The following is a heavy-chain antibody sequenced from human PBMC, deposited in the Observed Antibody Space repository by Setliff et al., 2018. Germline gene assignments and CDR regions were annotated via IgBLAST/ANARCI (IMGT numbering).Heavy chain of an antibody. Sequence: SVKVSCKASRGTFSSYGITWVRQAPGQGLEWMGGIIPIFGTTDYAQKFQGRVTITTDESTSTAYMEMSSLRSEDTAVYYCARERGDIVSTTSYYYYMDVGAKGPRSPSP. CDR2: IIPIFGTT. D-gene: IGHD5-12*01. CDR1: RGTFSSYG. J-gene: IGHJ6*03. V-gene: IGHV1-69*05. CDR3: ARERGDIVSTTSYYYYMDV.